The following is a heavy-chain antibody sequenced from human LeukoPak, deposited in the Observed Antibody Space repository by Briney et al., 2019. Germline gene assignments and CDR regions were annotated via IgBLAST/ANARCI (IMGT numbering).Heavy chain of an antibody. J-gene: IGHJ4*02. Sequence: GGSLRLSCAASGFTFSSYGMHWVRQAPGKGLEWVAFIRYDGSNKYYADSVKGRFTISRDNSKNTLYLQMNSLRAEDTAVYYCARGGPFCSGGSCYYFGYWGQGTLVTVSS. CDR1: GFTFSSYG. CDR3: ARGGPFCSGGSCYYFGY. CDR2: IRYDGSNK. V-gene: IGHV3-30*02. D-gene: IGHD2-15*01.